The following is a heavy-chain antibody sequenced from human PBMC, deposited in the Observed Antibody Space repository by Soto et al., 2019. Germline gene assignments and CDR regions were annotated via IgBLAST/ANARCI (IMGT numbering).Heavy chain of an antibody. CDR1: GGSISSYC. J-gene: IGHJ4*02. Sequence: LEILSLTCTVSGGSISSYCWSWIRQPPGKGLEWIGYIYYSGSTNYNPSLKSRVTISVDTSMNQFSLALTSVTAADTAMYYCARGPTTEKVDSWGQGILVTVSS. V-gene: IGHV4-59*08. CDR3: ARGPTTEKVDS. CDR2: IYYSGST.